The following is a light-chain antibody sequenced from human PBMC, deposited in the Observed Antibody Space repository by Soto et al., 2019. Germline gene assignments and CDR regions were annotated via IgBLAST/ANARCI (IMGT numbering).Light chain of an antibody. CDR2: GAS. J-gene: IGKJ1*01. V-gene: IGKV3-15*01. Sequence: EIVMTQSPATLSVSPGERATLSCRASQSVSTNLAWYQQKPGQAPRLLMYGASTRATGIPARFSGSGSGTEFTLTISSLQSEDFAVYYCQQYHNWPPMTFGQGTKVEIK. CDR1: QSVSTN. CDR3: QQYHNWPPMT.